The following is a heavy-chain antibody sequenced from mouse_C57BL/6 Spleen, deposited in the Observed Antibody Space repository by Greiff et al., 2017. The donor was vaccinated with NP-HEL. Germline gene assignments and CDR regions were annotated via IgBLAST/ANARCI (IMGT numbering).Heavy chain of an antibody. D-gene: IGHD1-1*01. Sequence: QVQLQQSGAELVKPGASVKLSCKASGYTFTSYWMHWVKQRPGQGLEWIGMIHPNSGSTNYNEKFKSKATLTVDKSSSTAYMQLSSLTSEDSAVYYCARGASLYYGFDYWGQGTTLTVSS. CDR3: ARGASLYYGFDY. J-gene: IGHJ2*01. CDR2: IHPNSGST. CDR1: GYTFTSYW. V-gene: IGHV1-64*01.